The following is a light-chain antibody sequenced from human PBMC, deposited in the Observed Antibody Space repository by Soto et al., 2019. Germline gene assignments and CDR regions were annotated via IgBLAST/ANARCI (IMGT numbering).Light chain of an antibody. V-gene: IGLV2-11*01. CDR2: DVS. J-gene: IGLJ2*01. CDR1: RSDIGAYDY. Sequence: QSALTQPRSVSGSPGQSVTMSCTGTRSDIGAYDYVSWYQQHPGKAPKLMIYDVSKRPSGVPDRFSGSKSGSTASLTISGLRDEDEGDYYCCAYAGIFVIFGGGTKLTVL. CDR3: CAYAGIFVI.